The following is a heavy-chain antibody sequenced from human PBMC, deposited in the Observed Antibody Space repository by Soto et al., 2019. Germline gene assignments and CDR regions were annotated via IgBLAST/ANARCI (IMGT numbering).Heavy chain of an antibody. D-gene: IGHD3-3*02. J-gene: IGHJ4*02. CDR3: ARDVPATAAFLCDL. V-gene: IGHV1-18*04. CDR1: GYTFGNFG. Sequence: QVQLVQAGAVVRKPGASVKVSCRGSGYTFGNFGISWLREAPGQGLEWMGWISAYNGNTHYAQRLQGRVTLTTDTSRCTGYMELRSLTPDDTAVYFCARDVPATAAFLCDLWGQGTLVTVSS. CDR2: ISAYNGNT.